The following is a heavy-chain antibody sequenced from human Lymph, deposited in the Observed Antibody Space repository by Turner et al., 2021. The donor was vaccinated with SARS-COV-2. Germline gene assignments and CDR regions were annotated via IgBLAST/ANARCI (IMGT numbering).Heavy chain of an antibody. CDR3: ARETVNNWVDP. CDR1: GGSMNSNY. D-gene: IGHD2-21*02. J-gene: IGHJ5*02. V-gene: IGHV4-59*01. Sequence: QVQLQESGPRLVKPLESLSLTCTVSGGSMNSNYWSWIRQSPGKRLEWNGYIYYRGSTNVNPSLESRVTISVDTSRNQCSLNLTSVTAADTAIYYCARETVNNWVDPWGQGTLVTVSS. CDR2: IYYRGST.